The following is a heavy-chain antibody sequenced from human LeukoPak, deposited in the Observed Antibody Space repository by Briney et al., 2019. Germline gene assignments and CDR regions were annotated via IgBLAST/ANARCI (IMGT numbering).Heavy chain of an antibody. CDR1: GYTFTSYG. CDR2: ISAYNGNT. V-gene: IGHV1-18*01. Sequence: ASVKVSCKASGYTFTSYGISWVRQAPGQGLEWTGWISAYNGNTNYAQKLQGRVTMTTDTSTSTAYMELRSLRSDDTAVYYCARENYARNPLYYDSSGYYGYWGQGTLVTVSS. J-gene: IGHJ4*02. CDR3: ARENYARNPLYYDSSGYYGY. D-gene: IGHD3-22*01.